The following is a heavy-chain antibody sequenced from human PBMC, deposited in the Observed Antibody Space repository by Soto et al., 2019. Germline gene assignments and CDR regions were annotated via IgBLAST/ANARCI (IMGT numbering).Heavy chain of an antibody. Sequence: QVQLQESGPGLVKPSQTLSLTCTVSGGSINSGAYYWCWIRQHPGKGLEWIGYSYSSGSTAYTPSLKSRVTTSLDTSTNQYSLDLCSVTAADTAVYYCAREQVGCDITSCLNGFDPWGQGTLVTVSS. CDR2: SYSSGST. D-gene: IGHD2-2*01. CDR3: AREQVGCDITSCLNGFDP. V-gene: IGHV4-31*03. J-gene: IGHJ5*02. CDR1: GGSINSGAYY.